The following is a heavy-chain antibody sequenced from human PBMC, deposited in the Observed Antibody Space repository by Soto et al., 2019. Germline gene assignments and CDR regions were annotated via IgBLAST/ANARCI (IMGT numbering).Heavy chain of an antibody. D-gene: IGHD3-22*01. J-gene: IGHJ4*02. CDR1: GFTFEDYT. V-gene: IGHV3-43*01. CDR2: ISWDGGST. Sequence: EVQLVESGGVVVQPGGSLRLSCAASGFTFEDYTMHWVRQAPGKGLEWVSLISWDGGSTYYADSVKGRFTISRDNSKNSLYLQMNSLRTEDTALYYCAKDKSYYDSSGYPDYWGQGTLVTVSS. CDR3: AKDKSYYDSSGYPDY.